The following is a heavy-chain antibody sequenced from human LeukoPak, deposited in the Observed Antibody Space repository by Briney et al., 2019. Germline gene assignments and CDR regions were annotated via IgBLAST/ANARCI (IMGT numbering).Heavy chain of an antibody. Sequence: GGSLRLSCAASGFIFSSYGMHWVRQAPGKGLEWVAFIRYDDSRRLYADSVKGRFTISRDDSKNTLYLRMNFLRPEDTAVYYCAKALVITVAGTYYFDYWGQGTLVTVSS. J-gene: IGHJ4*02. CDR3: AKALVITVAGTYYFDY. CDR2: IRYDDSRR. D-gene: IGHD6-19*01. CDR1: GFIFSSYG. V-gene: IGHV3-30*02.